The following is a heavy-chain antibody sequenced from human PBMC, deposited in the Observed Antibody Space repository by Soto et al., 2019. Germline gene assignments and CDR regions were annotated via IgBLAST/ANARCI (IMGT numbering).Heavy chain of an antibody. CDR2: ISAYNGNT. D-gene: IGHD3-22*01. Sequence: QVQLVQSGAEVKKHGASVKVSCKASGYTFTSYGISWVRQAPGQGLEWMGWISAYNGNTNYAQKLQGRVTMTTDTSTSKAYMELRSLRSDDTAVYYCARDVSRYYDSSGPTGQYYYGMDVCGQGTTVTVSS. CDR3: ARDVSRYYDSSGPTGQYYYGMDV. J-gene: IGHJ6*02. V-gene: IGHV1-18*01. CDR1: GYTFTSYG.